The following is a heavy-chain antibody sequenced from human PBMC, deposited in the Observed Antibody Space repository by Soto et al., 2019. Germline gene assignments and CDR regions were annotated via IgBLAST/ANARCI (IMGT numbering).Heavy chain of an antibody. Sequence: SETLSLTCTVSGGSVSSGRFYWSWIRQPPGKGLEWIGYIYYSGSTKYNPSLRSRVTISVDTSKNQFSLKLSSVTAADTAVYYCARGPKGYSSTWYVDWGQGTLVTVSS. J-gene: IGHJ4*02. CDR1: GGSVSSGRFY. D-gene: IGHD6-13*01. V-gene: IGHV4-61*01. CDR2: IYYSGST. CDR3: ARGPKGYSSTWYVD.